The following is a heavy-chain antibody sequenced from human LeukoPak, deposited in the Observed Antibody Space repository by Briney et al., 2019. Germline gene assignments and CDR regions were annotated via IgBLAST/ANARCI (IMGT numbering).Heavy chain of an antibody. CDR3: AREGVMTTVTLDY. CDR2: ISSSGTTI. J-gene: IGHJ4*02. D-gene: IGHD4-11*01. CDR1: GFTFSDYY. Sequence: PGGSLRLSCAASGFTFSDYYMSWIRQAPGKGLEWVSYISSSGTTIYYADSVKGRFTISRDNAKNSLFLQMNSLRAEDTAVYYCAREGVMTTVTLDYWGQGTLVIVSS. V-gene: IGHV3-11*04.